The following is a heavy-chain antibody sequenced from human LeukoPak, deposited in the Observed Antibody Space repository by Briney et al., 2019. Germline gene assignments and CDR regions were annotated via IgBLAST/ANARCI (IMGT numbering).Heavy chain of an antibody. D-gene: IGHD6-13*01. CDR3: AKGAAAGTQYFQH. Sequence: PGGSLRLSCAASGFTVSSSYITWVRQAPGKGLECVSVIYSGGSTYYADSVKGRFTISRDNSKNTLYLQMNSLRAEDTAVYYCAKGAAAGTQYFQHWGQGTLVTVSS. J-gene: IGHJ1*01. CDR2: IYSGGST. CDR1: GFTVSSSY. V-gene: IGHV3-53*01.